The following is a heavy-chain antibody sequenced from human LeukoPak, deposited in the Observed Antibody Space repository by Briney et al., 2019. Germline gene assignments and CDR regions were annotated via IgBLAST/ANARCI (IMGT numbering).Heavy chain of an antibody. Sequence: SETLSLTCTVSGGSISSYYWSWIRQPAGKGLEWIGRIYTSGSTNYNPSLKSRVTMSVDTSKNQFSLKLSSVTAADTAVYYCARDLQTRNYYDILRWFDPWGQGTLVTVSS. CDR3: ARDLQTRNYYDILRWFDP. D-gene: IGHD3-22*01. CDR1: GGSISSYY. J-gene: IGHJ5*02. CDR2: IYTSGST. V-gene: IGHV4-4*07.